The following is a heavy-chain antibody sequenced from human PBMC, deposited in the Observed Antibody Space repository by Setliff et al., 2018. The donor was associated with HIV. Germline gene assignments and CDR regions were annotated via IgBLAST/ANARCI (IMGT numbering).Heavy chain of an antibody. V-gene: IGHV1-69*13. CDR1: GGTFSRNP. CDR3: ATAGEMATIGYSYYCMGV. Sequence: SVKVSCKASGGTFSRNPISWVRQAPGQGLEWMGGITPIFGTTRYAQKFQGRVTITADESRTTAYLDLNSLRSEDTAVYYCATAGEMATIGYSYYCMGVWGKGTTVTVSS. D-gene: IGHD3-10*01. CDR2: ITPIFGTT. J-gene: IGHJ6*03.